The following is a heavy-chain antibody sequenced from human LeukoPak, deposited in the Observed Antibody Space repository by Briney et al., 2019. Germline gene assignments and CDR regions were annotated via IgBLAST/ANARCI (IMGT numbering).Heavy chain of an antibody. CDR1: GFTFSDYY. CDR2: ISSSGSTI. CDR3: AGDSSGRSYYYYGMDV. Sequence: PGGSLRLSCAASGFTFSDYYMSWIRQAPGKGLEWVSYISSSGSTIYYADSVKGRFTISRDNAKNSLYLQMNSLRAEDTAVYYCAGDSSGRSYYYYGMDVWGQGTMVTVSS. V-gene: IGHV3-11*01. D-gene: IGHD6-19*01. J-gene: IGHJ6*02.